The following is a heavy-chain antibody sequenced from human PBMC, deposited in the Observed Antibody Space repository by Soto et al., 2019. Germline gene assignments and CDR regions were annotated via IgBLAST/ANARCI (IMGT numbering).Heavy chain of an antibody. CDR1: GFIFSDFH. D-gene: IGHD1-1*01. V-gene: IGHV3-48*02. CDR3: VRVSETSERY. Sequence: VQLVESGGGFVQPGESLRLSCAASGFIFSDFHMNWVRQAPGKGLEWLSFISSSGHIIQYADSVKGRFTISRDNAKNSLSLQMTSLRDDDTAVYYCVRVSETSERYWGQGTLVTVSS. J-gene: IGHJ4*02. CDR2: ISSSGHII.